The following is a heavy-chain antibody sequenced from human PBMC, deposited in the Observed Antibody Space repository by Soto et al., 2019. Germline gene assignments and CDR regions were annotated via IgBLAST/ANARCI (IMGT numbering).Heavy chain of an antibody. CDR3: ARVAFYAYGMDV. Sequence: ASVKASCKASGYSFTDYYIYWVRQAPGQGLEWMGWINPYSGGTNYAQKFQGRVTMTRDTSIRTAYMELSRLRSDDTAVYYCARVAFYAYGMDVWGQGTTVTVSS. J-gene: IGHJ6*02. D-gene: IGHD3-3*02. V-gene: IGHV1-2*02. CDR1: GYSFTDYY. CDR2: INPYSGGT.